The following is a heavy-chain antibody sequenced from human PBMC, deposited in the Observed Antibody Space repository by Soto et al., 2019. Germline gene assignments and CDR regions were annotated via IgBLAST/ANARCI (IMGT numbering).Heavy chain of an antibody. V-gene: IGHV4-31*03. CDR2: IYYSGNT. CDR3: ATNGAYSDSSGPKYFQH. J-gene: IGHJ1*01. CDR1: GGSIRTGGYY. D-gene: IGHD3-22*01. Sequence: SETLSLTCTVSGGSIRTGGYYWSWIRQPPGKGLEWIGYIYYSGNTYYNPSLKSRLTISVDTSKNQFSLRMSSVTAADTAVYFCATNGAYSDSSGPKYFQHWGQGTLVSVS.